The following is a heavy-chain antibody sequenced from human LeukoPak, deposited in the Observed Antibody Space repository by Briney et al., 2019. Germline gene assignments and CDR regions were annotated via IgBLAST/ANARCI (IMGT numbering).Heavy chain of an antibody. Sequence: GGSLRLSCAASGVTVSNNFMNWVRQAPGKGLEWVSVIYSDGRAFYPDSVRGRFTISRDISQNTVYLQMNSLRAEDTAVYYCARAVIFGDMDYFDYWGQGILVTVSS. CDR3: ARAVIFGDMDYFDY. D-gene: IGHD3/OR15-3a*01. CDR1: GVTVSNNF. CDR2: IYSDGRA. V-gene: IGHV3-66*01. J-gene: IGHJ4*02.